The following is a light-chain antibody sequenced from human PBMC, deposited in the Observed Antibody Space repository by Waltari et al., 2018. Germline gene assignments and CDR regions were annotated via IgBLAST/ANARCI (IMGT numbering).Light chain of an antibody. Sequence: DIVLTQSPGTLSWSPGERATLSCRASQSVSSSYLAWYQQKPGQAPRLLIYGASSRATGIPDRFSGSGSGTDFTLTISRLEPEDFAVYYCQQYGSSTWTFGQGTKVEIK. J-gene: IGKJ1*01. CDR3: QQYGSSTWT. V-gene: IGKV3-20*01. CDR1: QSVSSSY. CDR2: GAS.